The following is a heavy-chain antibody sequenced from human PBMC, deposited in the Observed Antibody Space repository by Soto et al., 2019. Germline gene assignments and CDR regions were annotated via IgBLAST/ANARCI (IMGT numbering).Heavy chain of an antibody. J-gene: IGHJ6*02. CDR1: GYRFPSHW. V-gene: IGHV5-10-1*01. CDR2: IDPSDSDT. Sequence: DVQLVQSGAEVKKPGESLRISCKGSGYRFPSHWISWVRQMPGKGLEWMGRIDPSDSDTNYSPSFQGHVTLSANKSINTAYLQWSSLKASDTATYYCARHGYDTLTGYSGVLYYYYGMDVWGQGTTVTVSS. D-gene: IGHD3-9*01. CDR3: ARHGYDTLTGYSGVLYYYYGMDV.